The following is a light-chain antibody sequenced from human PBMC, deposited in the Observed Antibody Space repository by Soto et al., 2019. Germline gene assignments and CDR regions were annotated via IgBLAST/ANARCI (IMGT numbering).Light chain of an antibody. CDR1: QGISSY. Sequence: TQSPDTLYVSPGERVTITCRASQGISSYLGWYQQKPGKAPKLLIYGASTLQSGVPSRFSGSGSGTEFTLTISTLQSEDFAIYYCQHYNNWPPWTFGQGTKVDIK. CDR3: QHYNNWPPWT. J-gene: IGKJ1*01. V-gene: IGKV1-9*01. CDR2: GAS.